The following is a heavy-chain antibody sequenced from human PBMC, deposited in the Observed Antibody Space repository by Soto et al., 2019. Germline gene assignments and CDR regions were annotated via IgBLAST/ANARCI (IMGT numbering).Heavy chain of an antibody. CDR2: IWYDGSNK. CDR1: GFTFSSYG. V-gene: IGHV3-33*01. CDR3: AREIAVAGNWYFDL. Sequence: QVQLVESGGGVVQPGRSLRLSCAASGFTFSSYGMHWVRQAPGKGLEWVAVIWYDGSNKYYADSVKGRFTISRDNSKNTLYLQMNSLRAEDTAVYYCAREIAVAGNWYFDLWGRGTLVTVSS. J-gene: IGHJ2*01. D-gene: IGHD6-19*01.